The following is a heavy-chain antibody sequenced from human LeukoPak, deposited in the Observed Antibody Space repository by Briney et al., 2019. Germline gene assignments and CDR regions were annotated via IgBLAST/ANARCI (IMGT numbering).Heavy chain of an antibody. V-gene: IGHV3-23*01. CDR2: ITAGGDGT. J-gene: IGHJ4*02. CDR1: GFTFSGYA. CDR3: AKSHASIWNVYNY. D-gene: IGHD1-1*01. Sequence: GGSLRLSCAASGFTFSGYAMSWVRLAPGKGLEWVSAITAGGDGTYYADSVKGRFTISRDNLKNMVFLQMNSLRAEDTAIYYCAKSHASIWNVYNYWGQGTLVTVSS.